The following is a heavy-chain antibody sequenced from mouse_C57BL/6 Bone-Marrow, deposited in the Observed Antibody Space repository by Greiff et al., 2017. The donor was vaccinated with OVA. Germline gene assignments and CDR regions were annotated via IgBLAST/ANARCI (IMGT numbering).Heavy chain of an antibody. CDR3: ARWSYGSSYPYYFDD. Sequence: QVHVKQSGPELVKPGASVKLSCKASGYTFTSYDINWVKQRPGKGLEWIGWIYPRDGSTKYNEKFKGKATLTVDTSSSTAYMELHSLTSEDSAVYFCARWSYGSSYPYYFDDWGQGTTLTVSS. J-gene: IGHJ2*01. CDR2: IYPRDGST. CDR1: GYTFTSYD. D-gene: IGHD1-1*01. V-gene: IGHV1-85*01.